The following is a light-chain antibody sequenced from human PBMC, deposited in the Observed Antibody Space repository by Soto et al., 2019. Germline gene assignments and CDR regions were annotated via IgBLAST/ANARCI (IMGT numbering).Light chain of an antibody. Sequence: EVVMTQSPATLSVSPGESATLACRASQGISSNLAWYQHKPGQAPRLLIYGASTRATGIPVRFSGSGSGTEFTLTISSLQSEDSAIYYCQQYNNWPTFGQGTKVEIK. CDR1: QGISSN. CDR3: QQYNNWPT. CDR2: GAS. V-gene: IGKV3-15*01. J-gene: IGKJ1*01.